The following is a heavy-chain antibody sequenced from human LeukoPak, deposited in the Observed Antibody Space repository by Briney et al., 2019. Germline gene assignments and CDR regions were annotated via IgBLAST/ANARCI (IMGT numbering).Heavy chain of an antibody. Sequence: PSQTLSLTCAVSGGSISSGGYSWSWIRQPPGKGLEWIGYIYHSGSTYYNPSLKSRVTISVDRSKNQFSLKLSSVTAADTAVYYCARGYYDFWSGYSFFDYWGQGTLVTVSS. CDR3: ARGYYDFWSGYSFFDY. D-gene: IGHD3-3*01. CDR1: GGSISSGGYS. V-gene: IGHV4-30-2*01. J-gene: IGHJ4*02. CDR2: IYHSGST.